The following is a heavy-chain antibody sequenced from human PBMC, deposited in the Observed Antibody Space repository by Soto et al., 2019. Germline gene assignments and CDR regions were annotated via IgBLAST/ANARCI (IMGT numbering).Heavy chain of an antibody. J-gene: IGHJ5*02. CDR2: IYWDDDK. CDR3: AHRPVAVAGPTGGFDP. CDR1: GFSLSTSGVG. D-gene: IGHD6-19*01. V-gene: IGHV2-5*02. Sequence: GPTVGNPSQTLTLTCTFSGFSLSTSGVGVGWIRQPPGKALEWLALIYWDDDKRYSPSLKSRLTITKDTSKNQVVLTVTNMDPVDTATYYCAHRPVAVAGPTGGFDPWGQGTLFTVSS.